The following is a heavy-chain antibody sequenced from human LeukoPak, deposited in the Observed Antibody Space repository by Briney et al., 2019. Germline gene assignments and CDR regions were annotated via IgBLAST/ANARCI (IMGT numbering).Heavy chain of an antibody. Sequence: SGGSLSLFSLQPLFTLSVAVIRCGRQAPGKGLEYVSAISKNGGSTYYADSVKGRFTISRDNAKNSLYLQMNSLRAEDTAVYDCASDLGTSYSSGWYDYWGQGTLVTVSS. D-gene: IGHD6-19*01. V-gene: IGHV3-64*04. CDR1: FTLSVAV. CDR3: ASDLGTSYSSGWYDY. CDR2: ISKNGGST. J-gene: IGHJ4*02.